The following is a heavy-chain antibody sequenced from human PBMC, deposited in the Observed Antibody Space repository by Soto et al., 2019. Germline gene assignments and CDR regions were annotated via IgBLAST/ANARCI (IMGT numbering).Heavy chain of an antibody. D-gene: IGHD1-1*01. J-gene: IGHJ6*02. CDR1: GYTFTSYG. Sequence: GASVKVSCKASGYTFTSYGISWVRQAPGQGLEWMGWISAYNGNTNYAQKLQGRVTMTTDTSTSTAYMELRSLRSDDTAVYYCARDPRGDRAARLEYYYYGMDVWGQGTTVTVSS. CDR2: ISAYNGNT. V-gene: IGHV1-18*01. CDR3: ARDPRGDRAARLEYYYYGMDV.